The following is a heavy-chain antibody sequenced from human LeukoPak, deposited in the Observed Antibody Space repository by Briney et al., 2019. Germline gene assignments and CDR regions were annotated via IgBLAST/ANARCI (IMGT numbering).Heavy chain of an antibody. CDR3: ENAGVMILFFDY. D-gene: IGHD2-21*01. J-gene: IGHJ4*02. CDR1: GFSFTSYA. Sequence: GGSLRLSCAASGFSFTSYAMSWVRQAPGKGLEWVSAISTGGGSTYYADSVKGRFTISRDNSKNTLSLQLNSLRAEDTAVYYSENAGVMILFFDYGGQGPLVTVSS. CDR2: ISTGGGST. V-gene: IGHV3-23*01.